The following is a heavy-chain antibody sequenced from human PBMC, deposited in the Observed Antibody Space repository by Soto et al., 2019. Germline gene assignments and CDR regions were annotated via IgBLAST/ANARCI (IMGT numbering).Heavy chain of an antibody. D-gene: IGHD5-12*01. Sequence: GGSLRLSCAASGFTFSSYSMNWVRQAPGKGLEWVSSISSSSSYIYYADSVKGRFTISRENAKNSLYLQMNSLRAEDTAVYYCARDVGVVATKHVWFDPWGQGTLVTVSS. CDR3: ARDVGVVATKHVWFDP. V-gene: IGHV3-21*01. CDR2: ISSSSSYI. J-gene: IGHJ5*02. CDR1: GFTFSSYS.